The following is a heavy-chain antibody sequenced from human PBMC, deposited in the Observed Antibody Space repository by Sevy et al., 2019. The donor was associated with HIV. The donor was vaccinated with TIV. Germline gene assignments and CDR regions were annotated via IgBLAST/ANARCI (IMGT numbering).Heavy chain of an antibody. CDR3: ARSNWVTATNGFSKSYYFDY. J-gene: IGHJ4*02. Sequence: SETLSLTCTVSGDSFSSYFWAWIRQPAGKGLEWIGRINTSGSTNYNPSLKSRVTMSVDTSKSQFYLTVTSLTAADTALYFCARSNWVTATNGFSKSYYFDYWGQGSLVTVSS. CDR1: GDSFSSYF. V-gene: IGHV4-4*07. D-gene: IGHD7-27*01. CDR2: INTSGST.